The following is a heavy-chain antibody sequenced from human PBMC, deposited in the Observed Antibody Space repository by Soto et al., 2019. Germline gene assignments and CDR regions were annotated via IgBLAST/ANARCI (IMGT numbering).Heavy chain of an antibody. V-gene: IGHV4-39*01. CDR1: GGSISSSSYY. Sequence: PSETLSLTCTVSGGSISSSSYYWGWIRQPPGKGLEWIGSIYYTGSTYHNPSLKSRVTISADTSKNQFSLKLSSVTAADTAVYYCASQSRGTYGYFDYWGQGTLVTVSS. CDR2: IYYTGST. CDR3: ASQSRGTYGYFDY. D-gene: IGHD3-10*01. J-gene: IGHJ4*02.